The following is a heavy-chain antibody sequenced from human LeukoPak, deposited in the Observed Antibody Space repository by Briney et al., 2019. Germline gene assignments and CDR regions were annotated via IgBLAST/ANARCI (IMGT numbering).Heavy chain of an antibody. J-gene: IGHJ4*02. Sequence: PGGSLRLSCAASGFTFSSYAMSWVRQAPGKGLEWVSTINGSGDRKYYTDSVKGRFTISRVSSENTLYLQMNSLRADDTAVYYCARSPDYGDYFDYWGQGTLVTVSS. CDR1: GFTFSSYA. D-gene: IGHD4-17*01. V-gene: IGHV3-23*01. CDR2: INGSGDRK. CDR3: ARSPDYGDYFDY.